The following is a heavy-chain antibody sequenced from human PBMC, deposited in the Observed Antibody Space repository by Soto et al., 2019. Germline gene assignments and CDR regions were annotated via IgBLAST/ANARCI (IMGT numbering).Heavy chain of an antibody. J-gene: IGHJ4*02. CDR1: GDSISSHS. V-gene: IGHV4-59*11. D-gene: IGHD5-12*01. Sequence: QVQMQESGPGLVKPSETLSLTCTVSGDSISSHSWSWIRQSPGKGLEWIGFIYYTGSTYYNPSLKCRVTIAVDTSKNQFSMKLSSVTAADTAVYYCARVNVWKWPPHYYLDYWGQGTLVTVSS. CDR3: ARVNVWKWPPHYYLDY. CDR2: IYYTGST.